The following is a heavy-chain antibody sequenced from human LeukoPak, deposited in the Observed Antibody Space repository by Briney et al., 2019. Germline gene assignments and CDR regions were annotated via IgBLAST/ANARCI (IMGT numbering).Heavy chain of an antibody. D-gene: IGHD5-24*01. V-gene: IGHV3-53*01. Sequence: GGSLRLSCAASGFSVSGNYLSWVRQAPGKGLEWVSLIYNSGSTYYAESVKGRFTISRDILKNTLSLQMNNLRAEDTALYYCARTSVSGDGYKAGYLDYWGQGTLVTVSS. CDR3: ARTSVSGDGYKAGYLDY. CDR2: IYNSGST. CDR1: GFSVSGNY. J-gene: IGHJ4*02.